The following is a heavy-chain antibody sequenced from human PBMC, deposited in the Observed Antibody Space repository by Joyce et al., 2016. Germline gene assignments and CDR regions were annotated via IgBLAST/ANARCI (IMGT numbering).Heavy chain of an antibody. CDR3: VQTVQLTFPCPH. V-gene: IGHV2-5*04. J-gene: IGHJ1*01. CDR1: GFSLTTSAVG. CDR2: IYWGDDK. Sequence: QITLKESGPTLVKPTQTLTLTCTFSGFSLTTSAVGVGWVRQSPGKALEWLALIYWGDDKRYSPALESRHSITKDTSRNQVILRMANMGSVDTGTYFCVQTVQLTFPCPHWGQGTLVAVSS. D-gene: IGHD2/OR15-2a*01.